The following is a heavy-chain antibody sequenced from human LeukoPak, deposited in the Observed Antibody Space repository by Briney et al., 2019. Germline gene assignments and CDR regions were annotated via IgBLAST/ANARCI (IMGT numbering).Heavy chain of an antibody. Sequence: SETLSLTCTVSGGSISSYYWSWIRQPAGKGLEWIGRIYTSGSTNYNPSLKSRVTMSVDTSKNQFSLKLSSVTAADTAVYYCARDRRGYSYAPRRYYFDYWGQGTLVTVSP. V-gene: IGHV4-4*07. D-gene: IGHD5-18*01. CDR1: GGSISSYY. CDR2: IYTSGST. J-gene: IGHJ4*02. CDR3: ARDRRGYSYAPRRYYFDY.